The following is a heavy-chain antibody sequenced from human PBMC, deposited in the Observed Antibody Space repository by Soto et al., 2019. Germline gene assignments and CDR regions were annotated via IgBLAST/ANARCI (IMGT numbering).Heavy chain of an antibody. CDR2: IIPIFGTA. J-gene: IGHJ4*02. CDR3: AREDTSAGLFDY. D-gene: IGHD5-18*01. Sequence: QVQRVQSVAEVKQPGSSVKVSCKASGGTFSSYAISCVRQAPGQGLEWMGGIIPIFGTANYAQKFQGRVTITADESTSTAYMELSSLRSEDTAVYYCAREDTSAGLFDYWGQGTLVTVSS. CDR1: GGTFSSYA. V-gene: IGHV1-69*01.